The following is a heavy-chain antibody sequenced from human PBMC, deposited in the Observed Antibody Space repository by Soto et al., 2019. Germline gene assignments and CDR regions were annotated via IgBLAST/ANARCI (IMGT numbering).Heavy chain of an antibody. Sequence: ASVKVSCKASGYTFTGYYTHWVRQAPGQGLEWMGWINPNSGGTNYAQKFQGRVTMTRDTSISRAYMELSRLRSDDTAVYYCARDLGYCTNGVCRKYYYYGMDVWGQGTTVTVS. CDR2: INPNSGGT. V-gene: IGHV1-2*02. J-gene: IGHJ6*02. D-gene: IGHD2-8*01. CDR3: ARDLGYCTNGVCRKYYYYGMDV. CDR1: GYTFTGYY.